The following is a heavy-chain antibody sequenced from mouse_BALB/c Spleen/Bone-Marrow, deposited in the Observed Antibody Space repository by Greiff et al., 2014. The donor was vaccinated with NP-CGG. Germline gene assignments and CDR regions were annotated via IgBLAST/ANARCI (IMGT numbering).Heavy chain of an antibody. CDR3: ARRKTTILTTFYWYFDV. J-gene: IGHJ1*01. D-gene: IGHD2-5*01. CDR1: GFTFSGYA. CDR2: ISSGGST. Sequence: EVKLVESGGGLVKPGGSLKLPCAASGFTFSGYAMSWVRQTPEKRLEWVASISSGGSTFYPDSVKGRFTISRDNARNILYLQMSSLRSEDTAMYYCARRKTTILTTFYWYFDVWGAGTTVTVSS. V-gene: IGHV5-6-5*01.